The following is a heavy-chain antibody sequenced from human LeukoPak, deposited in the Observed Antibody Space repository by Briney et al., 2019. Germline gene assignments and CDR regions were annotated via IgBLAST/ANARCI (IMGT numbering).Heavy chain of an antibody. V-gene: IGHV3-48*03. D-gene: IGHD5-12*01. CDR1: GFTFSSYE. Sequence: GGSLRLSCAASGFTFSSYEMNWVRQAPGKGLVWVSYISSSGSTIYYADSVKGRFTISRDNAKNSLYLQMNSLRAEDTAVYYCARDLLDSGYDLRYFDYWGQGTLVTVSS. CDR2: ISSSGSTI. J-gene: IGHJ4*02. CDR3: ARDLLDSGYDLRYFDY.